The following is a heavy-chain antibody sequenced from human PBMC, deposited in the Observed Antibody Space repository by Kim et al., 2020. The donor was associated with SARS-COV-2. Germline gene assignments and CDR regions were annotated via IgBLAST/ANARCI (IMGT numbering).Heavy chain of an antibody. D-gene: IGHD5-12*01. Sequence: SETLSLTCTVSGGSISSYYWSWIRQPPGKGLEWIGYIYYSGSTNYNPSLKSRVTISVDTSKNQFSLKLSSVTAADTAVYYCARHVRDGYNPRFDYWGQGTLVTVSS. J-gene: IGHJ4*02. CDR3: ARHVRDGYNPRFDY. V-gene: IGHV4-59*08. CDR2: IYYSGST. CDR1: GGSISSYY.